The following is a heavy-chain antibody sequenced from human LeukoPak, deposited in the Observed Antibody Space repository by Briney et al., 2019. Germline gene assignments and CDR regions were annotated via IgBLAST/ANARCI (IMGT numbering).Heavy chain of an antibody. J-gene: IGHJ1*01. CDR2: INHSGST. V-gene: IGHV4-34*01. CDR3: ARGLRYCSGGSCYPQYFQH. Sequence: SETLSLTCAAYGGSFSGYYWSWIRQPPGKGLEWIGEINHSGSTNYNPSLKSRVTISVDTSKNQFSLKLGSVTAADTAVYYCARGLRYCSGGSCYPQYFQHWGQGTLVTVSS. CDR1: GGSFSGYY. D-gene: IGHD2-15*01.